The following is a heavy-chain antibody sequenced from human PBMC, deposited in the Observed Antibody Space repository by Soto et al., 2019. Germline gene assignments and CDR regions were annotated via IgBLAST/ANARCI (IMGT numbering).Heavy chain of an antibody. CDR2: ISGSGDTT. V-gene: IGHV3-23*01. CDR3: AKQALVGAHLFDYYYAMDV. CDR1: GLTFSSYA. J-gene: IGHJ6*02. Sequence: EVPLLESGGGLEQPGGSLRLSCAASGLTFSSYAITWVRQAPGKGLEWVSAISGSGDTTYYADSVKGRFTISRDNSKNTLYLKMNSLRAEDTAVYYCAKQALVGAHLFDYYYAMDVWGQGTTVTVSS.